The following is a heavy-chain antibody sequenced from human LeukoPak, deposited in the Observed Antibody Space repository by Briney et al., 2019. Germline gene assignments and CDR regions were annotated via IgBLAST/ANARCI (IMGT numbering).Heavy chain of an antibody. V-gene: IGHV3-9*01. CDR1: GFTFDDYA. CDR2: ISWNSGSI. J-gene: IGHJ4*02. D-gene: IGHD1-26*01. CDR3: AKGPAGEWEHGSYFDY. Sequence: GRSLRLSCAASGFTFDDYAMHWVRQAPGRGLEGVSGISWNSGSIGYADSVKGRFTISRDNAKNSLYLQMNSLRAEDTALYYCAKGPAGEWEHGSYFDYWGQGTLVTVSS.